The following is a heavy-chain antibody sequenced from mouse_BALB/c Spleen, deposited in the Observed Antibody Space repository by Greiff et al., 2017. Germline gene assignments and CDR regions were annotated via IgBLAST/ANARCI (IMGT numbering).Heavy chain of an antibody. Sequence: QVQLKESGAELARPGASVKLSCKASGYTFTDYYINWVKQRTGQGLEWIGEIYPGSGNTYYNEKFKGKATLTADKSSSTAYMQLSSLTSDDSAVYFCARDYYGSSPYYFDYWGQGTTLTVSS. CDR3: ARDYYGSSPYYFDY. J-gene: IGHJ2*01. CDR2: IYPGSGNT. V-gene: IGHV1-76*01. D-gene: IGHD1-1*01. CDR1: GYTFTDYY.